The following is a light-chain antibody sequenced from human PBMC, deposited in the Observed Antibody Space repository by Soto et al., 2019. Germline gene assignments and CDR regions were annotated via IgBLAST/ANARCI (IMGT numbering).Light chain of an antibody. CDR2: DAY. CDR1: QSFRGL. V-gene: IGKV3-11*01. CDR3: QQRHMWPIT. J-gene: IGKJ5*01. Sequence: EVVLTQPPVTLSLSPGERATLSCRASQSFRGLLAWYQQKPGQAPRLLIYDAYNRATGIPPRFSGSGSGTDFTLTISSLEPEDSAVYYCQQRHMWPITFGQGTRLEI.